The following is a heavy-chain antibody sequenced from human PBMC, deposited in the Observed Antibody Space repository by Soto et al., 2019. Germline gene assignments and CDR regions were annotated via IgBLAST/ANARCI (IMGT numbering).Heavy chain of an antibody. CDR3: VGNVSGYVPFGD. CDR2: INWNGGST. J-gene: IGHJ4*02. Sequence: EVQLVESGGGVVRPGGSLRLSCAASGFTFDDYGMSWVRQAPGKGLEWVSGINWNGGSTGYADSVKGRFPISRDNVKSSLELPTICLRAEDTAVFYCVGNVSGYVPFGDWGKGTLVTVSS. V-gene: IGHV3-20*04. CDR1: GFTFDDYG. D-gene: IGHD5-12*01.